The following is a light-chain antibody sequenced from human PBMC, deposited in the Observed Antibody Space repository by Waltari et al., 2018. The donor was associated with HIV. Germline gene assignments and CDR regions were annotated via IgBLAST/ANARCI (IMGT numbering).Light chain of an antibody. CDR1: SSDVGGYDY. CDR2: EIS. Sequence: QSALTQPASVSGSPGQSLTISCPGTSSDVGGYDYVSWYQPHPGKAPKLMIYEISNRPSGVSTRFSGSKSGNTASLTISGLQAEDEADYYCISYTSSTTLSVFGTGTKVTVL. J-gene: IGLJ1*01. V-gene: IGLV2-14*01. CDR3: ISYTSSTTLSV.